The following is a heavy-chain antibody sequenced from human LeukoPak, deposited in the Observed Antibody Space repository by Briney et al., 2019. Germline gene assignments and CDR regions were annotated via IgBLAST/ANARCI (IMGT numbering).Heavy chain of an antibody. CDR1: GYTFTGYY. V-gene: IGHV1-8*03. CDR2: MNTKSGNT. Sequence: ASVKVSCMASGYTFTGYYMHWVRPAPGQGREWMGWMNTKSGNTGHAQKFQGRVTITRDTSISTVYMELSRLRSDDTAVYYCARDRLGGLDYWGQGTLVTVSS. J-gene: IGHJ4*02. D-gene: IGHD3-16*01. CDR3: ARDRLGGLDY.